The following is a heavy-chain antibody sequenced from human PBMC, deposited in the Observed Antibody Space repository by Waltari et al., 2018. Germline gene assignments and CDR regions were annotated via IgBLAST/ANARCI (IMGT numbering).Heavy chain of an antibody. CDR3: AKDPRMALDYYYYMDV. D-gene: IGHD2-8*01. Sequence: QVQLVESGGGVVQPGRSLRLSCAASGFTFSSYGMHWVRQAPGKGLEWVAVISYDGSNKYYADSVKGRFTISRDNSKNTLYLQMNSLRAEDTAVYYCAKDPRMALDYYYYMDVWGKGTTVTVSS. CDR2: ISYDGSNK. CDR1: GFTFSSYG. J-gene: IGHJ6*03. V-gene: IGHV3-30*18.